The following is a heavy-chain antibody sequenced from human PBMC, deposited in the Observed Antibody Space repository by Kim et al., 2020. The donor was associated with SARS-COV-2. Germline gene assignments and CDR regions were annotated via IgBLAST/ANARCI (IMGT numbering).Heavy chain of an antibody. CDR2: ISYDGSNK. CDR1: GFTFSSYA. Sequence: GGSLRLSCAASGFTFSSYAMHWVRQAPGKGLEWVAVISYDGSNKYYADSVKGRFTISRDNSKNTLYLQMNSLRAEDTAVYYCASLGYCSGGSCPDYYYYMDVWGKGTTVTVSS. D-gene: IGHD2-15*01. J-gene: IGHJ6*03. CDR3: ASLGYCSGGSCPDYYYYMDV. V-gene: IGHV3-30-3*01.